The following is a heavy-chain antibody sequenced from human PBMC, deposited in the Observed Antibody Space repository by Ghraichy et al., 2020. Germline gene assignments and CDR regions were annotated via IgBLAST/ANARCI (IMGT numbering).Heavy chain of an antibody. CDR3: ARGGGYNFGYDYYYGMDV. CDR1: GFNFRTYW. D-gene: IGHD5-24*01. J-gene: IGHJ6*02. V-gene: IGHV3-74*01. Sequence: GGSLRLSCAASGFNFRTYWMHWVRQVPGKGLVWVSSINSDGSRTTYADSVKGRFTISRDNAKNTLYLQMKSLRVEDTAVYYCARGGGYNFGYDYYYGMDVWGQGTTVTVSS. CDR2: INSDGSRT.